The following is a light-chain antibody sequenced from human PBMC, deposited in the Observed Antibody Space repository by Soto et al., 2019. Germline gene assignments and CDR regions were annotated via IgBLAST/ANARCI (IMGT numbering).Light chain of an antibody. Sequence: QSALTQPASVSGSPGQSIAVSCTGTTSDIGAYNFVSWYQHYPGKAPQLIIYQVNNRPSGVSDRFSGSKSGNTASLTISGLQAEDEADYYCSSFTTSTTLVFGGATKVT. V-gene: IGLV2-14*01. CDR2: QVN. CDR1: TSDIGAYNF. CDR3: SSFTTSTTLV. J-gene: IGLJ2*01.